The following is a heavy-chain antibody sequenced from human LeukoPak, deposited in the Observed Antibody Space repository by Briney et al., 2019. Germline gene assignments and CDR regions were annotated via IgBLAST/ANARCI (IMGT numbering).Heavy chain of an antibody. J-gene: IGHJ4*02. D-gene: IGHD6-13*01. Sequence: SETLSLTCTVSGGSISSYYWSWIRQPPGKGLEWIGYIYYSGSTYYKPSLKSRVTISVDTSKNQFSLKLSSVTAADTAVYYCARDRQQLVRGDYFDYWGQGTLVTVSS. V-gene: IGHV4-59*12. CDR3: ARDRQQLVRGDYFDY. CDR1: GGSISSYY. CDR2: IYYSGST.